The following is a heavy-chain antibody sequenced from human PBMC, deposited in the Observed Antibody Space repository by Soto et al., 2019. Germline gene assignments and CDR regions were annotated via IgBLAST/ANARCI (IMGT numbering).Heavy chain of an antibody. Sequence: GESLKISCKGSGYSFTSYWIGWVRQMPGKGLEWMGILYPGVSDTRYSPYFQGQVTISADKSISTAYLQWSSLKASDTAMYYCARHGSAPRPVYYGMDVWGQGTTVTVSS. J-gene: IGHJ6*02. CDR2: LYPGVSDT. CDR1: GYSFTSYW. V-gene: IGHV5-51*01. CDR3: ARHGSAPRPVYYGMDV. D-gene: IGHD6-6*01.